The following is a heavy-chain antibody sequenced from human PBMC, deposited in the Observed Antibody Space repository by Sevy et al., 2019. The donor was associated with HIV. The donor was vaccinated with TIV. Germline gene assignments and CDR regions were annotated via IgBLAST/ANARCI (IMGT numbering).Heavy chain of an antibody. J-gene: IGHJ4*02. CDR1: GFTFEDYA. D-gene: IGHD6-19*01. CDR3: AKTPMTEAAPYFDF. V-gene: IGHV3-9*01. Sequence: GGSLRLSCAGSGFTFEDYALHWVRQAPGQGLEWVAGINWNSGSLDYEDSVKGRFTISRDDVKNSLYLQMDTLTTEDTALYYCAKTPMTEAAPYFDFWGQGTLVTVSS. CDR2: INWNSGSL.